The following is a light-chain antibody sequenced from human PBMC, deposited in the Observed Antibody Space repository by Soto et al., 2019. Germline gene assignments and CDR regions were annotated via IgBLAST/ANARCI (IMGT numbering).Light chain of an antibody. Sequence: DIVMTQSPATLSMSPGERATLSCRASQTINNNLAWNQQKPGQAPRLLIYGASTRATGIPDRFSGSGSGTEFTLTISSLQSEDFVVYYCQQYDKWPWTFGQGTKVEIQ. V-gene: IGKV3-15*01. CDR2: GAS. J-gene: IGKJ1*01. CDR3: QQYDKWPWT. CDR1: QTINNN.